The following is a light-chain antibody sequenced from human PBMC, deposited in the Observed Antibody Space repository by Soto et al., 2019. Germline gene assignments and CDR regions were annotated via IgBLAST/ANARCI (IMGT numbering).Light chain of an antibody. Sequence: IQMTQSASTLSASVGGRVTITCRASETISKWLGCYQQTPKKPPMLLIYDAFSLESGVPSWFSGSGPRTEFTLTISSLHPDDSATYYYQHYSYYAGTFGQGTKVDI. CDR1: ETISKW. CDR2: DAF. CDR3: QHYSYYAGT. V-gene: IGKV1-5*01. J-gene: IGKJ1*01.